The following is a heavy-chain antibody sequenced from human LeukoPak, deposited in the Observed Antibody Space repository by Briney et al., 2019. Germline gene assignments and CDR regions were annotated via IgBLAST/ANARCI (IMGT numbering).Heavy chain of an antibody. D-gene: IGHD2-2*01. CDR1: GFTFSSYS. Sequence: GGSLRLSCAASGFTFSSYSMNWVRQAPGKGLEWVSYISSSSSTIYYADSVKGRFTISRDNAKSSLYLQMNSRRDEDSAVYYCARRGVDVVVPAAINTLDYWGQGTLVTVSS. V-gene: IGHV3-48*02. CDR3: ARRGVDVVVPAAINTLDY. CDR2: ISSSSSTI. J-gene: IGHJ4*02.